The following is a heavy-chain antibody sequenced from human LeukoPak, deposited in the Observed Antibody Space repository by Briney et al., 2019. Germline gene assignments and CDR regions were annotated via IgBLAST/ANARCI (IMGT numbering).Heavy chain of an antibody. J-gene: IGHJ5*02. CDR1: GGSISSHY. CDR2: IYYSGST. V-gene: IGHV4-59*11. CDR3: ARDIGQDYGDSAWFDP. D-gene: IGHD4-17*01. Sequence: SETLSLTCTVSGGSISSHYWSWIRQPPGKGLEWIGYIYYSGSTSYNPSLKSRVTISVDTSKNQFSLKLSSVAAADTAVYYCARDIGQDYGDSAWFDPWGQGTLVTVSS.